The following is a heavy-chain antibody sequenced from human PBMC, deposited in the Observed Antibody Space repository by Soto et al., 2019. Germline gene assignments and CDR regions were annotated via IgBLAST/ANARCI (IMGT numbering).Heavy chain of an antibody. J-gene: IGHJ4*01. Sequence: GGSLRLSCASSGFTFSHYSMNGIRQATGKGLEWVSSISGSSSYLYYADSVKGRFTISRDNAKNSLYLQLNSLIAEYTAVYYCARDASNFHSYFDYWGRGTLVTVSS. CDR2: ISGSSSYL. V-gene: IGHV3-21*01. CDR3: ARDASNFHSYFDY. D-gene: IGHD1-7*01. CDR1: GFTFSHYS.